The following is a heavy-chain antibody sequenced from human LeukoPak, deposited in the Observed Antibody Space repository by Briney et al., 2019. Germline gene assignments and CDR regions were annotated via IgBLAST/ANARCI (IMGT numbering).Heavy chain of an antibody. CDR1: GFTFSSYA. D-gene: IGHD2-15*01. CDR3: ARSSGLQDYYYYMDV. Sequence: GGSLRLSCAASGFTFSSYAMQWVRQAPEKGLEYVLAISSNGGSTYYANSVKGRFTISRDNSKNTLYLQMGRLRAEDLAVYYWARSSGLQDYYYYMDVWGKGTTVTVSS. CDR2: ISSNGGST. V-gene: IGHV3-64*01. J-gene: IGHJ6*03.